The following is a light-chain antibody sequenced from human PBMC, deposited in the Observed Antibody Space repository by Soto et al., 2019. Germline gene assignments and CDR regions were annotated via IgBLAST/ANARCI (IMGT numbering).Light chain of an antibody. CDR1: SSDVGNYIF. Sequence: QSSLTHPASLSGSPGQSITISCTGTSSDVGNYIFVSWYRQHPGKAPKLMIYDINNRPSGVSNRLSGSKSGNTASLTISGLQAEDEADYYCVSYTTSASYVFGTGTKVTVL. CDR3: VSYTTSASYV. J-gene: IGLJ1*01. CDR2: DIN. V-gene: IGLV2-14*01.